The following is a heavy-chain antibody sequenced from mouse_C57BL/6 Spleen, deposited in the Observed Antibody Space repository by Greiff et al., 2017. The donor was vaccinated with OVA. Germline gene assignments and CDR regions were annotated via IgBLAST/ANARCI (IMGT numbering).Heavy chain of an antibody. CDR3: ARRTVVADYFDY. V-gene: IGHV1-52*01. CDR1: GYTFTSYW. J-gene: IGHJ2*01. CDR2: IDPSDSET. D-gene: IGHD1-1*01. Sequence: QVQLKQPGAELVRPGSSVKLSCKASGYTFTSYWMHWVKQRPIQGLEWIGNIDPSDSETHYNQKFKDKATLTVDKSSSTAYMQLSSLTSEDSAVYYCARRTVVADYFDYWGQGTTLTVSS.